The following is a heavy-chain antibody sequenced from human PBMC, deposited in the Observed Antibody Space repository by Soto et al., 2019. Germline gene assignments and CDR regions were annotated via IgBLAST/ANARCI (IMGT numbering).Heavy chain of an antibody. CDR2: IYYSGST. J-gene: IGHJ3*01. Sequence: QVQLQESGPGLVKPSETLSLTCTVSGASISSNFWSWIRQPPGKGLEWIGYIYYSGSTDYNPSLKSRVTISVDTSKNQFSLKLSSVTAADTAVYSGASGRWLQLPTLWGQGTMVTVSS. V-gene: IGHV4-59*08. CDR3: ASGRWLQLPTL. D-gene: IGHD5-12*01. CDR1: GASISSNF.